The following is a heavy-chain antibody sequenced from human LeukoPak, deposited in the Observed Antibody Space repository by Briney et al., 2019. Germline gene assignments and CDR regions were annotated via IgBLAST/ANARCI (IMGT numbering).Heavy chain of an antibody. Sequence: SVKVSCKASGGTFSSYAISLVRQAPGQGLEWMGRIIPILGIANYAQKFQGRVTITADKSTSTAYMELSSLRSEDTAVYYCARDRGSYDAFDIWGQGTMVTVSS. CDR2: IIPILGIA. V-gene: IGHV1-69*04. J-gene: IGHJ3*02. CDR3: ARDRGSYDAFDI. CDR1: GGTFSSYA. D-gene: IGHD1-26*01.